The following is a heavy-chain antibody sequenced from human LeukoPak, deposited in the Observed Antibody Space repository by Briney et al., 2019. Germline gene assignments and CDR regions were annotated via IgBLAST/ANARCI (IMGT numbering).Heavy chain of an antibody. Sequence: GGSLRLSCAASGFTFSSYRMNWVRQAPGKGLEWVSSISSSSSYIYSADSMQGRFTISRDNAKNSLYLQMNSLRAEDTAVYYCARGLGVPDAFDIWGQGTMVTVSS. CDR3: ARGLGVPDAFDI. CDR1: GFTFSSYR. V-gene: IGHV3-21*01. D-gene: IGHD1-26*01. J-gene: IGHJ3*02. CDR2: ISSSSSYI.